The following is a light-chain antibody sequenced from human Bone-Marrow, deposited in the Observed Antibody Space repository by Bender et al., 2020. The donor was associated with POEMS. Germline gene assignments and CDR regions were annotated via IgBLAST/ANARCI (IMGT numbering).Light chain of an antibody. CDR2: QDT. CDR3: QAWDTYSVI. J-gene: IGLJ2*01. Sequence: SYEVTQPPSVSVSPGQTASITCSGDDLGDKYVAWYQQKPAQSPVLVIYQDTKRPSGIPEPFSGSNSGNTATLTISGTQAIDEADYYCQAWDTYSVIFGGGTKLTVL. V-gene: IGLV3-1*01. CDR1: DLGDKY.